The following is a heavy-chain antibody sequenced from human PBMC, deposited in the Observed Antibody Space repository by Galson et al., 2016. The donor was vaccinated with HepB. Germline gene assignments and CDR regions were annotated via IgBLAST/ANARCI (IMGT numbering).Heavy chain of an antibody. V-gene: IGHV3-30*03. CDR3: ARILGTLRIRGTTAPLDS. Sequence: SLRLSCAASGFTFDDYAMHWVRQAPGKGLEWVALISNDGSNKYYADSVKGRFIISREDSENTLYLQMNSLRGEGSAVYYCARILGTLRIRGTTAPLDSWGQGTLVTVSS. D-gene: IGHD1-1*01. J-gene: IGHJ4*02. CDR2: ISNDGSNK. CDR1: GFTFDDYA.